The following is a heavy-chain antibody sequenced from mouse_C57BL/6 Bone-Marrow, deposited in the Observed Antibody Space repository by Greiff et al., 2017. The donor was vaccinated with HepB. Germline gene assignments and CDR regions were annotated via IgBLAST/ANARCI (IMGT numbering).Heavy chain of an antibody. V-gene: IGHV5-15*01. CDR3: ARNYYGSSGAMDY. Sequence: EVMLVESGGGLVQPGGSLKLSCAASGFTFSDYGMAWVRQAPRKGPEWVAFISNFAYSIYYADTVTGRFTISRENAKNTRYLEMSSLRSEDTAMYYCARNYYGSSGAMDYWVQGTSDTVSS. CDR1: GFTFSDYG. J-gene: IGHJ4*01. CDR2: ISNFAYSI. D-gene: IGHD1-1*01.